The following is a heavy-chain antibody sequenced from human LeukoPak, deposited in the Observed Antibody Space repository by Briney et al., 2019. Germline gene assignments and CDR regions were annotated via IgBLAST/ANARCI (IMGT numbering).Heavy chain of an antibody. V-gene: IGHV3-66*02. J-gene: IGHJ3*01. CDR3: ARGFGKAAANVFGGYTMDV. Sequence: VSLRLSCAASGFTVDSNYMSWVRQAPGKGLEWVSLIYTGGSTYYADSVRGRFTISRDNSKNTLYLQMNSLRPEDTAVYYCARGFGKAAANVFGGYTMDVWGQGTMVAVSS. CDR1: GFTVDSNY. D-gene: IGHD6-13*01. CDR2: IYTGGST.